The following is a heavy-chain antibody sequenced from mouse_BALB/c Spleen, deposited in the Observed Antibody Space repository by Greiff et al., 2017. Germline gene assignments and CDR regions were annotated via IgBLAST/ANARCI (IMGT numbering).Heavy chain of an antibody. V-gene: IGHV5-9-4*01. CDR2: ISSGGSYT. CDR3: ARDRKGAMDY. CDR1: GFTFSSYA. Sequence: EVKLMESGGGLVKPGGSLKLSCAASGFTFSSYAMSWVRQSPEKRLEWVAEISSGGSYTYYPDTVTGRFTISRDNAKNTLYLEMSSLRSEDTAMYYCARDRKGAMDYWGQGTSVTVSS. J-gene: IGHJ4*01.